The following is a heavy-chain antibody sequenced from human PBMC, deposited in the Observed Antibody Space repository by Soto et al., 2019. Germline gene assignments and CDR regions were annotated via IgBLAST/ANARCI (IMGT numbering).Heavy chain of an antibody. CDR2: MNPNSGNT. V-gene: IGHV1-8*02. Sequence: GASVKVSCKASGYTFTSYYMHWVRQAPGQGLEWMGWMNPNSGNTGYAQKFQGRVTMTRNTSISTAYMELSSLRSEDTAVYYCARGQGTDILTGYYNLGTDFDYWGQGTLVTVSS. CDR1: GYTFTSYY. CDR3: ARGQGTDILTGYYNLGTDFDY. J-gene: IGHJ4*02. D-gene: IGHD3-9*01.